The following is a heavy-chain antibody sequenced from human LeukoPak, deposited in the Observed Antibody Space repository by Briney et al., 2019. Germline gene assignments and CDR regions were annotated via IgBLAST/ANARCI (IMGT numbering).Heavy chain of an antibody. Sequence: GGSLRLSCAASGFIFDDFGMSWVRQPPGKGLEWVSGINWNGGGTVYADSVKGRFTIPRDNAKNSLYLQMDTLTVEDTAFYYCVRGGASASYFDFWGLGTLVTVSP. CDR3: VRGGASASYFDF. CDR1: GFIFDDFG. D-gene: IGHD5-18*01. J-gene: IGHJ4*02. V-gene: IGHV3-20*04. CDR2: INWNGGGT.